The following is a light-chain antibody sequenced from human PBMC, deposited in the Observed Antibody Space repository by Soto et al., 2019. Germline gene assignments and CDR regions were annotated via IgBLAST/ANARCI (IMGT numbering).Light chain of an antibody. V-gene: IGKV1-5*01. Sequence: DIQMTQSPSTLSASVGDRVTITCRASQSISDWLAWYQQKPGKAPNLLIYDASSLESGVPSRFSGSGSRTELTLTISSLQSGDLATYCCLPYDSYWAFGQGIKVEI. CDR1: QSISDW. CDR3: LPYDSYWA. CDR2: DAS. J-gene: IGKJ1*01.